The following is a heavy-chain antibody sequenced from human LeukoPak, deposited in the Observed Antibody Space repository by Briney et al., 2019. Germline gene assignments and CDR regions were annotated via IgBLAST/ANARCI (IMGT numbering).Heavy chain of an antibody. J-gene: IGHJ4*02. CDR3: ASGDYVPCFDY. CDR2: ISSSSSTV. D-gene: IGHD4-17*01. V-gene: IGHV3-48*01. Sequence: GGSLRLSCAASGFTFSSYSMDWVRQAPGKGLEWVSYISSSSSTVYYADSVEGRFTISRDNAKNSLYLQMNSLRAEDTAVYYCASGDYVPCFDYWGQGTLVTVSS. CDR1: GFTFSSYS.